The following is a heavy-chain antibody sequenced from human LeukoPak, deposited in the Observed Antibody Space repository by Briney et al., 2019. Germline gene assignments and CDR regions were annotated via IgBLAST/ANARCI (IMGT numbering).Heavy chain of an antibody. V-gene: IGHV4-4*07. J-gene: IGHJ3*02. D-gene: IGHD5-18*01. CDR1: GGSISSYY. CDR2: IYTSGST. Sequence: SETLSLTCTVSGGSISSYYWSWIRQPAGKGLEWIGRIYTSGSTNYSPSLKSRVTMSVDTSKNQFSLKLSSVTAADTAVYYFARGEVDTAMGICGQGTMVTVSS. CDR3: ARGEVDTAMGI.